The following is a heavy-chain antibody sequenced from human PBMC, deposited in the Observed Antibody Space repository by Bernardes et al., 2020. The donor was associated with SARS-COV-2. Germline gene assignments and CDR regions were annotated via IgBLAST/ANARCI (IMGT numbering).Heavy chain of an antibody. J-gene: IGHJ6*02. CDR1: GGTFSSYA. V-gene: IGHV1-69*13. D-gene: IGHD5-18*01. CDR3: SRLATAMVTYYYYGMDV. CDR2: IIPIFGTA. Sequence: SVKVSCKASGGTFSSYAISWVRQAPGQGLEWMGGIIPIFGTANYAQKFQGRVTITADESTSTAYMELSSLRSEDTAVYYCSRLATAMVTYYYYGMDVWGQGTTGTVSS.